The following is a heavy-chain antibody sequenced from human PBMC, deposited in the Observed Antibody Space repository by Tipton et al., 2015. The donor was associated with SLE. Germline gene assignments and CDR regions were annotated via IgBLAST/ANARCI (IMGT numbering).Heavy chain of an antibody. Sequence: TLSLTCTVSGGSISSGNYYWSWIRQPAGKGLEWIGNIYTSGSTNYNPSLKSRVTISVDTSKNQFSLKLSSVTAADTAVYYCARRGYDYVWGSYRSWGQGTLVTVSS. D-gene: IGHD3-16*02. CDR3: ARRGYDYVWGSYRS. J-gene: IGHJ4*02. V-gene: IGHV4-61*09. CDR2: IYTSGST. CDR1: GGSISSGNYY.